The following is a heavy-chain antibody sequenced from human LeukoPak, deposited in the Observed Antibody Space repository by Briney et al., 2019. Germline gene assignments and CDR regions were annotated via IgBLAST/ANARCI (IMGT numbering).Heavy chain of an antibody. D-gene: IGHD4-17*01. CDR3: ARKGYGDYYYGMDV. Sequence: GGSLRLSCAASGFTFSSYSMNWVRQAPGKGLEWVSYISSSSSTIYYADSVKGRFTISRDNAKNSLYLQMNSLRAEDTAVYYCARKGYGDYYYGMDVWGQGTTVTVSS. CDR1: GFTFSSYS. V-gene: IGHV3-48*04. CDR2: ISSSSSTI. J-gene: IGHJ6*02.